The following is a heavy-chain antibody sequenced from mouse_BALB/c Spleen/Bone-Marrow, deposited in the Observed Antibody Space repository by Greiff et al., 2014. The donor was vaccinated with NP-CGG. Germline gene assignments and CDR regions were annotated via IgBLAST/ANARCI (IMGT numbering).Heavy chain of an antibody. Sequence: EVQLQESGAELVKPGASVKLSCTASGFNIKDTYMHWVKQRPEQGLEWIGRIDPANGNTKYDPKFQGKATITADTSSNTAYLQLGGLTSEDTAVYYCAMYYYGSSLCAYWGQGTLVTVSA. D-gene: IGHD1-1*01. V-gene: IGHV14-3*02. CDR3: AMYYYGSSLCAY. J-gene: IGHJ3*01. CDR1: GFNIKDTY. CDR2: IDPANGNT.